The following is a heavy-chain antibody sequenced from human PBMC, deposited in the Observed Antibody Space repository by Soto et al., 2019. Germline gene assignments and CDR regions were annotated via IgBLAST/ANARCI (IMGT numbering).Heavy chain of an antibody. CDR2: IYWDDDE. D-gene: IGHD3-10*01. J-gene: IGHJ6*02. Sequence: QITLKESGPTLLKPTQTLTLTCTFSGFSLSTSGVGVVWIRQPPGKALQWLALIYWDDDERFSPSLRNRLTSAKDTSNNHVVLTMTNTHPVDTATYYRAPHTYYYGSGTIAVWCQGPTVTVSS. CDR1: GFSLSTSGVG. V-gene: IGHV2-5*02. CDR3: APHTYYYGSGTIAV.